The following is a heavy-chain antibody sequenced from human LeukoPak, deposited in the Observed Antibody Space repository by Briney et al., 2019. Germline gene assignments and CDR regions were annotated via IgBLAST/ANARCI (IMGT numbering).Heavy chain of an antibody. D-gene: IGHD4-17*01. V-gene: IGHV4-59*12. CDR2: ISYTGST. CDR3: ARGPYYGDYYFDY. Sequence: SETLSLTCTVSSGSINSYYWNWIRQSPGKGLEWIGHISYTGSTNYNPSLKSRVTISVDTSKNQFSLKLSSVTAADTAVYYCARGPYYGDYYFDYWGQGTLVTVSS. CDR1: SGSINSYY. J-gene: IGHJ4*02.